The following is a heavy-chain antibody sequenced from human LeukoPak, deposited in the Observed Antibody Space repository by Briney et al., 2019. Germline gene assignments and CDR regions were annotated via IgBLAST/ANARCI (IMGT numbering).Heavy chain of an antibody. CDR3: ARVHTMIVVVNWFDP. J-gene: IGHJ5*02. CDR1: GFTFSSYW. D-gene: IGHD3-22*01. V-gene: IGHV3-7*01. Sequence: GGSLRLSCAVSGFTFSSYWMSWVRQAPGKGLEWVANMNQDGSDKYYVHSVKGRFTISRDNAKNSLYLQMNSLRAEDTAVYYCARVHTMIVVVNWFDPWGQGTLVTVSS. CDR2: MNQDGSDK.